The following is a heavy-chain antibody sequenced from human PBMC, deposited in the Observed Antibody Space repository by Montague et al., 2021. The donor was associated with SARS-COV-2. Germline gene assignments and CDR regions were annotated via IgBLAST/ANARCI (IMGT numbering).Heavy chain of an antibody. J-gene: IGHJ4*02. CDR1: GGSISSYY. CDR3: ARGFDY. CDR2: IYYSGST. V-gene: IGHV4-59*01. Sequence: SETLSLTCTVSGGSISSYYSSWIRQPPGKGLEWIGNIYYSGSTNYNPSLKSRVTMSVDTSKNQFSLKLSSVTTADTAVYYCARGFDYWGQGTLVTVSS.